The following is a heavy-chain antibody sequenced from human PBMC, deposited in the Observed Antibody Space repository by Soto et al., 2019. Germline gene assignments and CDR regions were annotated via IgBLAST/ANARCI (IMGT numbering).Heavy chain of an antibody. CDR3: ARELDDAFDI. J-gene: IGHJ3*02. Sequence: SETLSLTCSVSGGSISSGDYYWSWIRQPPGKGLEWIGYIYYSGSTYYNPSLKSRVTISVDTSKNQFSLKLSSVTAADTAVYYCARELDDAFDIWGQGTMVTVSS. CDR1: GGSISSGDYY. V-gene: IGHV4-30-4*01. CDR2: IYYSGST.